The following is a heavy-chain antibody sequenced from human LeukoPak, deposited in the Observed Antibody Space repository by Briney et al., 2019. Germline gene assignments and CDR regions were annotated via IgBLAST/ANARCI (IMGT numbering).Heavy chain of an antibody. J-gene: IGHJ4*02. D-gene: IGHD3-22*01. CDR2: IYYSGST. Sequence: PSETLSLTCTVSGGSISISSGGYYWSWIRQHPGKGLEWIGYIYYSGSTYYNPSLESRVIISVDMSKNQFSLKLSSVTAADTAVYYCARGGYYDSSGYHRSAPDYWGQGTLVTVSS. CDR1: GGSISISSGGYY. V-gene: IGHV4-31*03. CDR3: ARGGYYDSSGYHRSAPDY.